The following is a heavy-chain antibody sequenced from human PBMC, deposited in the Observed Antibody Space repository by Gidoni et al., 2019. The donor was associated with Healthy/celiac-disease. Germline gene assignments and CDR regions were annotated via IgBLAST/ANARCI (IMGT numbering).Heavy chain of an antibody. CDR1: GFTFSDYS. Sequence: QVQLVESGGGLVKPGGSLILSCEASGFTFSDYSMSWIRQAPGKGLEWVSYISSSGSTIYYADSVKGRFTISRDNAKNSLYLQMNSLRAEDTAVYYCARDSGYYDSSGYYYGYYGMDVWGQGTTVTVSS. V-gene: IGHV3-11*01. J-gene: IGHJ6*02. CDR2: ISSSGSTI. CDR3: ARDSGYYDSSGYYYGYYGMDV. D-gene: IGHD3-22*01.